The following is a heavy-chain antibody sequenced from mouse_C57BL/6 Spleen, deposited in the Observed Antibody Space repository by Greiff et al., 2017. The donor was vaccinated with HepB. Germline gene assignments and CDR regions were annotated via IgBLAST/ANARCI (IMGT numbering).Heavy chain of an antibody. D-gene: IGHD1-1*01. CDR2: ISYDGSN. J-gene: IGHJ4*01. CDR3: AREGADYYGSSYGAMDY. V-gene: IGHV3-6*01. CDR1: GYSITSGYY. Sequence: EVQLVESGPGLVKPSQSLSLTCSVTGYSITSGYYWNWIRQFPGNKLEWMGYISYDGSNNYNPSLKNRISITRDTSKNQFFLKLNSVTTEDTATYYCAREGADYYGSSYGAMDYWGQGTSVTVSS.